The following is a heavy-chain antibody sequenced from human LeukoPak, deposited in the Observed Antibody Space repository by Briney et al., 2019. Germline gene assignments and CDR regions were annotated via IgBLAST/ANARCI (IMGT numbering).Heavy chain of an antibody. CDR1: GFTFSSYS. CDR3: EELGITMIGGV. V-gene: IGHV3-48*01. D-gene: IGHD3-10*02. Sequence: GGSLRLSCAASGFTFSSYSMNWVRQAPGKGLEWVSYISSSSSTIYYADSVKGRFTISRDNAKNSLYLQMNSLRAEDTAVYYCEELGITMIGGVWGKGTTVTISS. CDR2: ISSSSSTI. J-gene: IGHJ6*04.